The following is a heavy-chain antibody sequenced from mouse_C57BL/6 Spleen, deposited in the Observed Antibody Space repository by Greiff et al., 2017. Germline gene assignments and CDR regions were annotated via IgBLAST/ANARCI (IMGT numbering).Heavy chain of an antibody. J-gene: IGHJ2*01. CDR1: GYAFSSSW. Sequence: QVQLQQSGPELVRPGASVKISCKASGYAFSSSWMNWVKQRPGKGLEWIGRIYPGDGDTNYNGKFKGEATLTADKSSSTAYMQLSSLTSEDSAVYFCARDYGSSLRYWGQGTTLTVSS. V-gene: IGHV1-82*01. D-gene: IGHD1-1*01. CDR2: IYPGDGDT. CDR3: ARDYGSSLRY.